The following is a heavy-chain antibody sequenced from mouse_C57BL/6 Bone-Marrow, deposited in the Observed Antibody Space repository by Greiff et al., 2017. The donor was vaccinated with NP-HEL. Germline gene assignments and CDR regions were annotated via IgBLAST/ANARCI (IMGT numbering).Heavy chain of an antibody. CDR1: GYAFTNYL. J-gene: IGHJ4*01. CDR2: INPGSGGT. D-gene: IGHD3-2*02. Sequence: QVQLQQSGAELVRPGTSVKVSCKASGYAFTNYLIEWVKQRPGQGLEWIGVINPGSGGTNYNEKFKGKATLTADKSSSTAYMQLSSLTSEDSAVYFCAVRNYGKDYWGQGTSVTVSS. V-gene: IGHV1-54*01. CDR3: AVRNYGKDY.